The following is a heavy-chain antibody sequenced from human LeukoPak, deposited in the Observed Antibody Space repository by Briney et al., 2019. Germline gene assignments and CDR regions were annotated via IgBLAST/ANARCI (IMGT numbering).Heavy chain of an antibody. V-gene: IGHV4-59*01. Sequence: SETLSLTCTVSDGSISSYYWSWIRQPPGKGLEWIGYIYYSGSTNYNPSLKSRVTISIDTSKNQFSLKLSSVTAADTAVYYCARESIAVAGRGDYWGQGTLVTVSS. D-gene: IGHD6-19*01. J-gene: IGHJ4*02. CDR1: DGSISSYY. CDR3: ARESIAVAGRGDY. CDR2: IYYSGST.